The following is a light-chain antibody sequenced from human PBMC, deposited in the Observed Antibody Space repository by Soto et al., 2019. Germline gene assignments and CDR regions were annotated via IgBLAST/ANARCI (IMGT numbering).Light chain of an antibody. V-gene: IGLV2-23*01. CDR1: SGDFGGYIL. CDR3: SSYAASGTVV. Sequence: QSALTQPASVSGSPGPSITISCTGPSGDFGGYILLSWYQQHPGKAPKLMIYEANKRPSGVSNRFSGSKSGNTASLTISGLQAEDEADYYCSSYAASGTVVFGGGTQLTVL. CDR2: EAN. J-gene: IGLJ2*01.